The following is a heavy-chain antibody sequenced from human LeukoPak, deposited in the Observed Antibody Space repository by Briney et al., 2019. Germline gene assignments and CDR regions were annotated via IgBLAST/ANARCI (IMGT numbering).Heavy chain of an antibody. J-gene: IGHJ4*02. V-gene: IGHV1-18*01. CDR1: GYTFTSYG. Sequence: ASVKVSCKASGYTFTSYGISWVRQAPGQGLQWMGWISAYNGNTNYAQKLQGRVTMTTDTSTSTAYMEMRSLRSADTAVYYCSGISSGWWDFGYWGQGTLVTDSS. D-gene: IGHD6-19*01. CDR3: SGISSGWWDFGY. CDR2: ISAYNGNT.